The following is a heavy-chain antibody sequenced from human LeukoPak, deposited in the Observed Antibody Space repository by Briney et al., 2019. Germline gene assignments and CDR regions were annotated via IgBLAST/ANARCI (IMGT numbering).Heavy chain of an antibody. CDR2: IYYSGST. CDR3: ARAFGGVIVDY. Sequence: PSETLSLTCTVSGGSISSYYWSWIRQPPGKGLEWIGYIYYSGSTNYNPSLKSRVTISVDTSKNQFSLKLSSVTAADTAVYYCARAFGGVIVDYWGQGTLVTVSS. D-gene: IGHD3-16*02. CDR1: GGSISSYY. J-gene: IGHJ4*02. V-gene: IGHV4-59*01.